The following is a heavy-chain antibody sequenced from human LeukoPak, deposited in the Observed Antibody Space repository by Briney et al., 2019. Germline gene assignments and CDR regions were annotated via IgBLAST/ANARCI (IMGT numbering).Heavy chain of an antibody. J-gene: IGHJ4*02. CDR1: GDSVRNSNYY. Sequence: SETLSLTCNVSGDSVRNSNYYWGWIRQPPGKGLEWIGSIYYSGSTYYNPSLKSRVTISVDTSKNQFSLKLSSVTAADTAVYYCARLDFGSRSYYTGDYWGQGTLVTVSS. CDR2: IYYSGST. V-gene: IGHV4-39*01. D-gene: IGHD3-10*01. CDR3: ARLDFGSRSYYTGDY.